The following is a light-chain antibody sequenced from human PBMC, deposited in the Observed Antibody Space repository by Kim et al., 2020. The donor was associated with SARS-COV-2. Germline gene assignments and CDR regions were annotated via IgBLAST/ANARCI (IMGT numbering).Light chain of an antibody. CDR1: NIGSKS. V-gene: IGLV3-21*04. CDR2: YDS. CDR3: QVWDSSSDHVV. J-gene: IGLJ2*01. Sequence: PEKTARITCGGNNIGSKSVHCYHRYPGQAPVLVIYYDSDRPLGIPEPFSGSNSGNTATLTISRVEAGDDADYYCQVWDSSSDHVVFGGGTQLIVL.